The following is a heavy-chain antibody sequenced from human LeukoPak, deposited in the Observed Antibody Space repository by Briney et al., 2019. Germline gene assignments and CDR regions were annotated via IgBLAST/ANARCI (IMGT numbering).Heavy chain of an antibody. CDR2: IYYSGST. CDR1: GGSISSYY. Sequence: SETLSLTCTVSGGSISSYYWGWIRQPPGKGLEWIGYIYYSGSTNYNPSLKSRVTISVDTSKNQFSLKLSSVTAADTAVYYCARGRDVATAYSSSWDGYYFDYWGQGTLVTVSS. CDR3: ARGRDVATAYSSSWDGYYFDY. J-gene: IGHJ4*02. D-gene: IGHD6-13*01. V-gene: IGHV4-59*08.